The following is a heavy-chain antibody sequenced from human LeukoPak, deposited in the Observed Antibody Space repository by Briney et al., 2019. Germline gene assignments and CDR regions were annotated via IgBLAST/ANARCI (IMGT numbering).Heavy chain of an antibody. Sequence: GGSLRLSCAASGFTFGSYGMHWVRQAPGKGLEWVAVISYDGSNKYYADSVKGRFTISRDNSKNTLYLQMNSLRAEDTAVYYCAKDLEDIVLMVYAILARPYYYGMDVWGQGTTVTVSS. CDR3: AKDLEDIVLMVYAILARPYYYGMDV. D-gene: IGHD2-8*01. V-gene: IGHV3-30*18. CDR1: GFTFGSYG. CDR2: ISYDGSNK. J-gene: IGHJ6*02.